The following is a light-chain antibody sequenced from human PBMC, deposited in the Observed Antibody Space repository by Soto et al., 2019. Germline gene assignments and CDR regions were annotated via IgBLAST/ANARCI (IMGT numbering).Light chain of an antibody. V-gene: IGKV3-15*01. CDR1: QSVSSN. CDR3: QHYNNWPPEIT. J-gene: IGKJ5*01. Sequence: EIVMTQSPATLSVSPGERATLSCRASQSVSSNLAWYQQKPGQAPRLLIYGASTRATGIPARFSGSGSGTEFTLTISSLQSEDFAVYYCQHYNNWPPEITFGQGTRLELK. CDR2: GAS.